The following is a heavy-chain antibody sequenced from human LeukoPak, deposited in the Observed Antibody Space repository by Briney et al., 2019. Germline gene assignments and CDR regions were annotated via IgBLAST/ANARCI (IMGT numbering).Heavy chain of an antibody. Sequence: PGGSLRLSCAASGFTFSSYAMHWVRQAPGKGLVWVALIYGDGSFTRYADSVKGRFTISRDNAKNTVYLQMNSLRVEDTAVYCARVYETNGYLYWGQGSLVTVSS. V-gene: IGHV3-74*01. CDR3: ARVYETNGYLY. CDR1: GFTFSSYA. D-gene: IGHD3-22*01. CDR2: IYGDGSFT. J-gene: IGHJ4*02.